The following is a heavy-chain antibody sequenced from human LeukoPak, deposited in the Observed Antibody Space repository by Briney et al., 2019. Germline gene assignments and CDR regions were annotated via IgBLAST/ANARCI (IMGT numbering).Heavy chain of an antibody. CDR1: GFTFSSYG. CDR3: ARGLYYFDY. Sequence: GRSLRLSCAASGFTFSSYGMHWVRQAPGKGLEWVAVIWYDGSNKYYADPVKGRFTISRDNSKNTLYLQMNSLRAEDTAVYYCARGLYYFDYWGQGTLVTVSS. J-gene: IGHJ4*02. D-gene: IGHD6-19*01. CDR2: IWYDGSNK. V-gene: IGHV3-33*01.